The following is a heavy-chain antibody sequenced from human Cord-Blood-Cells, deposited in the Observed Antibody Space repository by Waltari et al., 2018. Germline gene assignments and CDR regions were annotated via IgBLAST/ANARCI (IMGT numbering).Heavy chain of an antibody. V-gene: IGHV3-43*02. CDR3: AKDGRSGATFDY. CDR2: ISGDGGST. CDR1: GFTFGDYA. J-gene: IGHJ4*02. D-gene: IGHD7-27*01. Sequence: EVQLVESGGGVVQPGGSLILSCAASGFTFGDYALPWFRQAPGKGLEWVSLISGDGGSTYYADSVKGRFTISRDNSKNSLYLQMNSLRTEDTALYYCAKDGRSGATFDYWGQGTLVTVSS.